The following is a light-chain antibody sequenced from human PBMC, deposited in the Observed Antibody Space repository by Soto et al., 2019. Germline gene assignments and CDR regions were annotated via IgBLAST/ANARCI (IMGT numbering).Light chain of an antibody. CDR1: SSDVGGYNY. V-gene: IGLV2-14*03. CDR2: DVS. Sequence: QSALTQPASVSGSPGQSITISCTGTSSDVGGYNYVSWYQHHPGKAPKLMIYDVSNRPSGVSNRFSGSKSGNTASLIISGIQAQDEADYYGSSYTSSSTLSTYVFGTGTKLTVL. J-gene: IGLJ1*01. CDR3: SSYTSSSTLSTYV.